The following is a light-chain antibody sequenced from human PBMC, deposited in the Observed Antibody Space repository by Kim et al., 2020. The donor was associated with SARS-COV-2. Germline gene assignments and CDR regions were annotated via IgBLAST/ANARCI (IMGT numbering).Light chain of an antibody. CDR2: LVS. J-gene: IGKJ4*01. Sequence: TLSASVGDKVTISCRASQSITSGLAWYQQKPGKAPKLLIYLVSNLDSGVPSRFSGSGSGTQFTLTISSLQPDDFATYYCQQHNGYFGGGTKVDIK. V-gene: IGKV1-5*01. CDR3: QQHNGY. CDR1: QSITSG.